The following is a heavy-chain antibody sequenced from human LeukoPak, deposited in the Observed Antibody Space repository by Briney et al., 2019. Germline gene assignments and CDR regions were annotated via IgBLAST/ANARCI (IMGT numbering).Heavy chain of an antibody. CDR3: ARVSPRRLFDY. CDR1: GGSISSYY. Sequence: NPSETLSLTCTVSGGSISSYYWSWIRQPPGKGLEWIGYIYCSGSTNYNPSLKSRVTISVDTSKNQFSLKLSSVTAADTAVYYCARVSPRRLFDYWGQGTLVTVSS. V-gene: IGHV4-59*01. CDR2: IYCSGST. J-gene: IGHJ4*02.